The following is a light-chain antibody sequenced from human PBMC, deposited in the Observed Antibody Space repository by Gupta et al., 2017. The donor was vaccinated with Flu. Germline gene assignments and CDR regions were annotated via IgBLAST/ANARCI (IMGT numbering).Light chain of an antibody. Sequence: PPSLPLPPGPRVTISCTGSSPNIGAGYDVHLYQQIPGEAPKLLIYEVTNRPSGVPDRFSASKSGSSAFLTITGLQPEDEADYYCQSFENSVNVLVGGGTRLTV. J-gene: IGLJ2*01. CDR3: QSFENSVNVL. V-gene: IGLV1-40*01. CDR2: EVT. CDR1: SPNIGAGYD.